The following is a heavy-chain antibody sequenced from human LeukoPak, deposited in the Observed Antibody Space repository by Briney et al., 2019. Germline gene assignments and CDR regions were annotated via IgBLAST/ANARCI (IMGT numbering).Heavy chain of an antibody. D-gene: IGHD3-9*01. J-gene: IGHJ4*02. CDR3: ARGVGGNARWRNFDWSKKIPMRDYFDY. CDR2: INPNGGGT. V-gene: IGHV1-2*06. CDR1: GYTFTSYD. Sequence: GASVKVSCKASGYTFTSYDINWVRQATGQGLEWMGRINPNGGGTNYAQKFQGRVTMTRDTSITTAYMDLSRLRSDDTAVYYCARGVGGNARWRNFDWSKKIPMRDYFDYWGQGTLVTVSS.